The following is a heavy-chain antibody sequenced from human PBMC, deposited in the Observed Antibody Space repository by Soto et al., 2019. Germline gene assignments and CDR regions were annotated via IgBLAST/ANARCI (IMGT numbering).Heavy chain of an antibody. D-gene: IGHD1-7*01. V-gene: IGHV3-30-3*01. J-gene: IGHJ4*02. CDR1: GFTFSSYA. CDR2: ISYDGSNK. Sequence: QVQLVESGGGVVQPGRSLRLSCAASGFTFSSYAMHWVRQAPGKGLEWVAVISYDGSNKYYADSVKGRFTISRDNSKNTLYLQMNSLRAEDTAVYYCGGTGTTLTNFDYWGQGTLVTVSS. CDR3: GGTGTTLTNFDY.